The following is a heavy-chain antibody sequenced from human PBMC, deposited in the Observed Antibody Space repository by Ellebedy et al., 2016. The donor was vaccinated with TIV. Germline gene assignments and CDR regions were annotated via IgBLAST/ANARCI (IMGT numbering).Heavy chain of an antibody. CDR2: IENDGTDK. J-gene: IGHJ3*02. D-gene: IGHD2-15*01. V-gene: IGHV3-7*05. Sequence: PGGSLRLSCEVYGFTYDIFWMSWVRQAPGKGLEWVANIENDGTDKYYVDSVKGRFTISRDNAKNSLYLQMNSLRAEDTAVYYCARYCSGGSCYSHAFDIWGQGTMVTVSS. CDR3: ARYCSGGSCYSHAFDI. CDR1: GFTYDIFW.